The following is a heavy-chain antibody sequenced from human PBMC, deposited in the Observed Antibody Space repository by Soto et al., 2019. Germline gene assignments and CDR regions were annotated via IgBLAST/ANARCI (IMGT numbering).Heavy chain of an antibody. CDR1: GGSISSYY. CDR3: ARDRGYSSGWYSRTFDI. V-gene: IGHV4-59*01. CDR2: IYYSGST. D-gene: IGHD6-19*01. Sequence: QVQLQESGPGLVKPSETLSLTCTVSGGSISSYYWSWIRQPPGKGLEWIGYIYYSGSTNYNPSLKSRVTISVDTSKNQFSLKLSSVTAADTAVYYCARDRGYSSGWYSRTFDIWGLGTMVTVSS. J-gene: IGHJ3*02.